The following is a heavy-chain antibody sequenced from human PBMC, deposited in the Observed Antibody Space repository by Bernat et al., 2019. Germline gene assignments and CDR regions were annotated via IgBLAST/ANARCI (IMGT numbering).Heavy chain of an antibody. Sequence: EVQLLESGGGLVQPGGSLRLSCAASGFTFSSYAMSWVRQAPGKGLEWVSAISGSGGSTYYADSGKGRFTISRDNSKNTLYLQMHSLRAEDTVVYYCATDYYGSGSVFYDYYYYMDVWGERTTVTVSS. V-gene: IGHV3-23*01. J-gene: IGHJ6*03. D-gene: IGHD3-10*01. CDR1: GFTFSSYA. CDR2: ISGSGGST. CDR3: ATDYYGSGSVFYDYYYYMDV.